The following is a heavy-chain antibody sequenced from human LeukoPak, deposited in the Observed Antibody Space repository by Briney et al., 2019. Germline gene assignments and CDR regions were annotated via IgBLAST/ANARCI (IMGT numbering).Heavy chain of an antibody. CDR1: GGSIGTYY. D-gene: IGHD3-22*01. Sequence: KTSETLSLTCTVSGGSIGTYYWSWIRQPPGKGLEWIGKIYLVDDTTKYNPSLGGRVNISVDTSRNQFSLHLSHVTAADTAVYYCARSGGSSAYYSFWGQGTLVTVSS. CDR3: ARSGGSSAYYSF. J-gene: IGHJ4*02. V-gene: IGHV4-59*01. CDR2: IYLVDDTT.